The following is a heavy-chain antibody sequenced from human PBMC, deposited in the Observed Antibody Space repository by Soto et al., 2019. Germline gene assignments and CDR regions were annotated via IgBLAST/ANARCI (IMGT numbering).Heavy chain of an antibody. J-gene: IGHJ3*02. Sequence: VKVSCKASGGTFSSYAISWVRQAPGQGLEWMGGIIPIFGTANYAQKFQGRVTITADESTSTAYMELSSLRSEDTAVYYCASSHITGTVSLDAFDIWGQGTMVTVSS. CDR1: GGTFSSYA. CDR3: ASSHITGTVSLDAFDI. V-gene: IGHV1-69*01. D-gene: IGHD1-7*01. CDR2: IIPIFGTA.